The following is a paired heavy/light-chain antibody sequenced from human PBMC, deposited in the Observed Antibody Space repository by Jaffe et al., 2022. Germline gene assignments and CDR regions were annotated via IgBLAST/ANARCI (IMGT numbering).Heavy chain of an antibody. CDR2: TYFRSKWYN. Sequence: QVQLQQSGPGLVKPSQTLSLTCAISGDSVSSNSAAWNWVRQSPSRGLEWLGRTYFRSKWYNEYALSVRSRITISPDTSKNQFSLQLNSVTPEDTAVYYCARAGYCSGGSCYYRGWFDPWGQGTPVTVSS. CDR3: ARAGYCSGGSCYYRGWFDP. CDR1: GDSVSSNSAA. J-gene: IGHJ5*02. V-gene: IGHV6-1*01. D-gene: IGHD2-15*01.
Light chain of an antibody. Sequence: DIVMTQTPLSLSVTPGQPASISCKSSQSLLHSDGKTHLYWYQQKPGQSPQLLIYEVSSRFSGVPDRFSGSGSGTDFTLQISRVEAEDVGIYYCMQGITLPLTFGGGTKVEIK. J-gene: IGKJ4*01. CDR2: EVS. V-gene: IGKV2-29*02. CDR1: QSLLHSDGKTH. CDR3: MQGITLPLT.